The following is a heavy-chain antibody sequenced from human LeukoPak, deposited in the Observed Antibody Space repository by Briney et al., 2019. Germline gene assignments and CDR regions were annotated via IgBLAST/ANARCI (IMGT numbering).Heavy chain of an antibody. CDR1: GFTFSNGW. J-gene: IGHJ4*02. V-gene: IGHV3-15*01. Sequence: PGGSLRLSCAASGFTFSNGWMSWVRQAPGKGLEWVGRIKSKSERGTIDYAAPVKGRFTISRDGSTNTVYLHMNSLKTEDTAVYFCTSNLYCSTSSCYTLDNWGQGTLVAVSP. CDR3: TSNLYCSTSSCYTLDN. CDR2: IKSKSERGTI. D-gene: IGHD2-2*02.